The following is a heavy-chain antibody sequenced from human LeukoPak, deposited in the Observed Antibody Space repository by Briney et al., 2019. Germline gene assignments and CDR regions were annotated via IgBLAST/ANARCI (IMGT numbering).Heavy chain of an antibody. Sequence: SETLSLTCTVSGDSISSYYWSWIRQPPGKGLEWIGYIFYSGSTNYNPSLKSRVTISVDTSKNQFSLKLSSVTAADTAVYYCAITTGTSSFDAFDIWGQGTMVTVSS. D-gene: IGHD1-1*01. CDR3: AITTGTSSFDAFDI. J-gene: IGHJ3*02. CDR1: GDSISSYY. CDR2: IFYSGST. V-gene: IGHV4-59*01.